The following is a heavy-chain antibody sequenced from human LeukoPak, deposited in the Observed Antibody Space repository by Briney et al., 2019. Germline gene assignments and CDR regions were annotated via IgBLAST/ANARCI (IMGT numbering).Heavy chain of an antibody. Sequence: PSETLSLTCAVYGGSFIGYYGGGIRHPPGKGLDGIGEINHRGSTNYNPSLKSRVTISVDTSKNQFSLKLSSVTAADTAVYYCARSSVGYYYGSGSYRAYFDYWGQGTLVTVSS. J-gene: IGHJ4*02. CDR3: ARSSVGYYYGSGSYRAYFDY. V-gene: IGHV4-34*01. CDR2: INHRGST. CDR1: GGSFIGYY. D-gene: IGHD3-10*01.